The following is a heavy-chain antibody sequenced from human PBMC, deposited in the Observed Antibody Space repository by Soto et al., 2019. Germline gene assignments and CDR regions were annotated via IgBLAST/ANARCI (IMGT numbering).Heavy chain of an antibody. CDR1: GYTFTGYG. D-gene: IGHD2-15*01. V-gene: IGHV1-18*01. CDR2: ISVFNGNT. J-gene: IGHJ3*01. Sequence: QVQLVQSGAEVKKPGASVKVSCKTSGYTFTGYGINWVRQAPGRGLEWMGWISVFNGNTKYGQNIQDRVIMTTDTSTSTAYMELRSLRSDDTAVYFCGRDGSGGIIESWGQGTMLIVSS. CDR3: GRDGSGGIIES.